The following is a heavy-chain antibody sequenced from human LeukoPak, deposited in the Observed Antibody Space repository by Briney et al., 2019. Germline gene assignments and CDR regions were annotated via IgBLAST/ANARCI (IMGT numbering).Heavy chain of an antibody. D-gene: IGHD4-17*01. CDR1: GGSISSSSYY. CDR3: ARVVRTTVTTAYYFDY. Sequence: SETLSLTCTVSGGSISSSSYYWGWIRQPPGKGLEWIGTIYHTGSTYYNPSLKSRVTISVDTSKNQFSLQLSSVTAPDTAVYYCARVVRTTVTTAYYFDYWGQGTLVTVSS. J-gene: IGHJ4*02. V-gene: IGHV4-39*07. CDR2: IYHTGST.